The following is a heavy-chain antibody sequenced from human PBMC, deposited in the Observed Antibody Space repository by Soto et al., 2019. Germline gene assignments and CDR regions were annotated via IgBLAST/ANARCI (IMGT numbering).Heavy chain of an antibody. CDR3: ARETLRDAIDI. CDR2: IRANDESI. J-gene: IGHJ3*02. CDR1: GFDFRSYE. V-gene: IGHV3-48*03. Sequence: GGSLRLSCVASGFDFRSYEMNWVRQAPGKGLERVSNIRANDESIYYAASVKGRVSVSRDNAKNSLFLEMNSLRVDDTAVYYCARETLRDAIDIWGQGTMVTVSS.